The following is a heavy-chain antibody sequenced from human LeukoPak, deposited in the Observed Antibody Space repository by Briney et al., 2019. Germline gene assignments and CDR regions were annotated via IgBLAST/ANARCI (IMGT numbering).Heavy chain of an antibody. J-gene: IGHJ5*02. V-gene: IGHV3-11*06. CDR2: ISGSSSFT. D-gene: IGHD5-18*01. CDR3: ARDPRGYSYGYLDH. Sequence: GGSLRLSCAASGFTFSDSYMSWIRQAPGKGLEWISYISGSSSFTSYTGSVKGRFIISRDNAKNSLYLQMNSLAVEDTAVYYCARDPRGYSYGYLDHWGLGTLVTVSS. CDR1: GFTFSDSY.